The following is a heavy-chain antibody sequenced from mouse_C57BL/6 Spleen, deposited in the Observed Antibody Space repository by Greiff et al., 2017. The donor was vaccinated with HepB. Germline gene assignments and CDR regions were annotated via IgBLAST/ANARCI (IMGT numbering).Heavy chain of an antibody. D-gene: IGHD1-1*01. V-gene: IGHV1-39*01. Sequence: EVQLQQSGPELVKPGASVKISCKASGYSFTDYNMNWVKQSNGKSLEWIGVINPNYGTTSYNQKFKGNATLTVDQSSSTAYMQLNSLTSEDSAVYSRSRSYYYGSNYFDYLGQGTTPTDPS. J-gene: IGHJ2*01. CDR3: SRSYYYGSNYFDY. CDR1: GYSFTDYN. CDR2: INPNYGTT.